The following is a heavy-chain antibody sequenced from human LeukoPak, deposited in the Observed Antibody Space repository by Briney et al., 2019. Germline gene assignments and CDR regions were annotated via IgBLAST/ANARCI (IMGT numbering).Heavy chain of an antibody. CDR3: ARDSEGYCSGGSCSAFRY. CDR2: IYTSGST. Sequence: KPSETLSLTCTVSGGSISSYYWSWIRQPAGKGLEWIGRIYTSGSTNYNPSLKSRVTMSVDTSKNQFSLKLSSVTAADTAVYYCARDSEGYCSGGSCSAFRYWGQGTLVTVSS. V-gene: IGHV4-4*07. CDR1: GGSISSYY. J-gene: IGHJ4*02. D-gene: IGHD2-15*01.